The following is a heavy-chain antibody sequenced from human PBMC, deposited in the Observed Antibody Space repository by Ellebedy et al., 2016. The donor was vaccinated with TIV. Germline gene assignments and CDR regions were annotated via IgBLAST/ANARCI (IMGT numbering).Heavy chain of an antibody. V-gene: IGHV3-7*01. CDR3: ARDYLALRYFDWQNNYYFDL. CDR1: GFTFSRYW. Sequence: PGGSLRLSCAASGFTFSRYWMSWVRQAPGKGLEWVASIKEDGDEKYYVESVEGRFTVCRDNVRDSLYLQMNSLRVEDTAMYFCARDYLALRYFDWQNNYYFDLWGRGALVTVSS. D-gene: IGHD3-9*01. CDR2: IKEDGDEK. J-gene: IGHJ2*01.